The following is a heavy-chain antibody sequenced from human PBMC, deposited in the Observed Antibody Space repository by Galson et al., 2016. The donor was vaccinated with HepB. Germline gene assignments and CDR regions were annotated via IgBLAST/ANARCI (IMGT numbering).Heavy chain of an antibody. J-gene: IGHJ4*02. D-gene: IGHD1-26*01. Sequence: SLRLSCATSGFTFSDYYVTWIRQAPGKGLEWLSFLSPNGDYINYADSVKGRFTISRDSAKNSLDLQMNALRAEDTAVYFCACGTGIVGADYWGQGALVTVSS. CDR1: GFTFSDYY. V-gene: IGHV3-11*06. CDR3: ACGTGIVGADY. CDR2: LSPNGDYI.